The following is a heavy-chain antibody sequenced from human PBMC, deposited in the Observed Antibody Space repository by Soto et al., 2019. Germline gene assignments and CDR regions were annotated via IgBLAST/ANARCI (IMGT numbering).Heavy chain of an antibody. CDR1: DGNIISYG. J-gene: IGHJ6*02. V-gene: IGHV4-59*01. D-gene: IGHD3-9*01. Sequence: SEPISVTCTVVDGNIISYGWSWIRKTTGKGLEGIGYIYYSGSTNYNPSLKSRVTISVDTSKNQFSLNLSSVTAADTAVYYCARVQGYYDILTGYYRPYYYYGMDVWGQGTTVTVSS. CDR3: ARVQGYYDILTGYYRPYYYYGMDV. CDR2: IYYSGST.